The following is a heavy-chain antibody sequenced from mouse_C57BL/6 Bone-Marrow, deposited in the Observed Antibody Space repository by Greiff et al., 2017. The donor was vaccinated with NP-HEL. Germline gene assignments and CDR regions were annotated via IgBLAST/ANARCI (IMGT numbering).Heavy chain of an antibody. D-gene: IGHD4-1*01. Sequence: EVQVVESGGGLVKPGGSLKLSCAASGFTFSSYAMSWVRQTPEKRLEWVATISDGGSYTYYPDNVKGRFTISRDNAKNNLYLQMSHLKSEDTAMYYCARDRVGRSYWYFDVWGTGTTVTVSS. J-gene: IGHJ1*03. V-gene: IGHV5-4*01. CDR2: ISDGGSYT. CDR1: GFTFSSYA. CDR3: ARDRVGRSYWYFDV.